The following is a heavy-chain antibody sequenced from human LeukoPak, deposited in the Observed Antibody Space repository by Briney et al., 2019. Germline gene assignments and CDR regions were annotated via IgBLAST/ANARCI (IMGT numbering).Heavy chain of an antibody. J-gene: IGHJ5*02. Sequence: RASVKVSCKASGGTFSSYAISWVRQAPGQGLEWMGGIIPIFGTANYAQKFQGRVTITADESTSTAYMELSSLRSEDTAVYYCARFPVLSGDYAMWFDPWGQGTLVTVSS. D-gene: IGHD4-17*01. V-gene: IGHV1-69*13. CDR3: ARFPVLSGDYAMWFDP. CDR1: GGTFSSYA. CDR2: IIPIFGTA.